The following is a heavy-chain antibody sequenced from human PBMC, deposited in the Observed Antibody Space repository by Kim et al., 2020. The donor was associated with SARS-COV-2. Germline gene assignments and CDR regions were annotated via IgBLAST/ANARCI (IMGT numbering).Heavy chain of an antibody. CDR1: GGTFSSYT. J-gene: IGHJ4*02. V-gene: IGHV1-69*02. CDR2: IIPILGIA. Sequence: SVKVSCKASGGTFSSYTISWVRQAPGQGLEWMGRIIPILGIANYAQKFQGRVTITADKSTSTAYMELSSLRSEDTAVYYCARGHDGGANPDYWGQGTLVTVSS. CDR3: ARGHDGGANPDY. D-gene: IGHD2-8*01.